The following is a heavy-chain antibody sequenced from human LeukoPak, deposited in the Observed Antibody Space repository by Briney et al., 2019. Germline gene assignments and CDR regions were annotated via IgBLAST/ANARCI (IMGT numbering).Heavy chain of an antibody. V-gene: IGHV4-34*01. Sequence: GSLRLSCAASGFTVSSNYMSWVRQPPGKGLEWIGEINHSGSTKYNPSLKSRVTISVDTSKNQFSLKLSSVTAADTAVYYCARRVGRYFGERAYYYYYMDVWGKGTTVTISS. D-gene: IGHD3-10*01. J-gene: IGHJ6*03. CDR3: ARRVGRYFGERAYYYYYMDV. CDR1: GFTVSSNY. CDR2: INHSGST.